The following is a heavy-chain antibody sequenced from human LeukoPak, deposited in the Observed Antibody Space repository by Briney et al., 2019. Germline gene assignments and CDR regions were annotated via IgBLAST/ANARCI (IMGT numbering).Heavy chain of an antibody. V-gene: IGHV4-59*01. D-gene: IGHD3-3*01. CDR2: IYYTGST. CDR3: ARERRTSIFGVVSRQFDY. J-gene: IGHJ4*02. CDR1: GGSISSDY. Sequence: PSETLSLTCTVSGGSISSDYWSWIRQPPGKGLEWIGYIYYTGSTNYNPSLKSRVTISVDTSKNHFSLNLSSVTAADTAVYCCARERRTSIFGVVSRQFDYWGQGTLVTVSS.